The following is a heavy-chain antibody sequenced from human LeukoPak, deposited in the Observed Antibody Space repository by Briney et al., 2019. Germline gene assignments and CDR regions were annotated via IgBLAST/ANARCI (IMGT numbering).Heavy chain of an antibody. CDR1: GDSVSSNSAT. CDR3: TRGYYYNSGSSAYYHGLDV. CDR2: TYYRSKWYN. D-gene: IGHD3-10*01. Sequence: SQTLSLTCAISGDSVSSNSATWNWIRQSPSRGLEWLGRTYYRSKWYNDYAVSVRSRITINPDTSKNQISLQLNSVTPEDTAVYYCTRGYYYNSGSSAYYHGLDVWGQGTTVTVSS. V-gene: IGHV6-1*01. J-gene: IGHJ6*02.